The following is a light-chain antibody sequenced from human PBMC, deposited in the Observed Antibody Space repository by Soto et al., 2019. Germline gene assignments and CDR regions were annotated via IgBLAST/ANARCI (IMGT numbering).Light chain of an antibody. Sequence: IVLTQAPRTLSLSTGERATPSCRASQSVSSSYLAWYQQKPGQAPRLLIYGASSRATGIPDRFSGSGSGTDFTLTISRLEPEDFAVYYCQQYGSSPMITLGQGTRLEIK. CDR1: QSVSSSY. J-gene: IGKJ5*01. CDR2: GAS. V-gene: IGKV3-20*01. CDR3: QQYGSSPMIT.